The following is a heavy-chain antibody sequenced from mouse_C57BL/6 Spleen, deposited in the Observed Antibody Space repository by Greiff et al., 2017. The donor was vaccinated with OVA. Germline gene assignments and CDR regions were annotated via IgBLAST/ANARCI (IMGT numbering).Heavy chain of an antibody. V-gene: IGHV5-9*01. J-gene: IGHJ2*01. D-gene: IGHD1-1*01. CDR2: ISGGGGNT. CDR1: GFTFSSYT. Sequence: EVMLVESGGGLVKPGGSLKLSCAASGFTFSSYTMSWVRQTPEKRLEWVATISGGGGNTYYPDSVKGRFTISRDNAKNTLYLQMSSLRSEDTALYYCARHVDYGSLDYWGQGTTLTVSS. CDR3: ARHVDYGSLDY.